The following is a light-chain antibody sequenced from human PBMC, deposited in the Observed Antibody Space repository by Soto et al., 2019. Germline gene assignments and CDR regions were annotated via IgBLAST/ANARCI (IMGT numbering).Light chain of an antibody. CDR3: CSYGGSFPYV. CDR2: DVT. J-gene: IGLJ1*01. V-gene: IGLV2-11*01. Sequence: QSALTQPPSVSGSPGQSVTISWTGTSSDVGGYDYVSWYQQRPGKAPKLLIYDVTKRPSGVPDRFSGSKSGNTASLTISGLQAEDEADFYCCSYGGSFPYVFGTGTKLTAL. CDR1: SSDVGGYDY.